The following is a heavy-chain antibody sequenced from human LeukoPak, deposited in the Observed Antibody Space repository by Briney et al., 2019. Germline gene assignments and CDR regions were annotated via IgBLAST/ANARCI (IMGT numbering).Heavy chain of an antibody. D-gene: IGHD4-17*01. CDR3: ARTTYGDLTNPFDY. CDR1: GYSISSSYY. CDR2: IYYSGST. J-gene: IGHJ4*02. Sequence: KASETLSLTCTVSGYSISSSYYWGWIRQPPGKGLEWIGSIYYSGSTYYNPSLKSRVTISVDTSKNQFSLKLSSVTAADTAVYYCARTTYGDLTNPFDYWGQGTLVTVSS. V-gene: IGHV4-38-2*02.